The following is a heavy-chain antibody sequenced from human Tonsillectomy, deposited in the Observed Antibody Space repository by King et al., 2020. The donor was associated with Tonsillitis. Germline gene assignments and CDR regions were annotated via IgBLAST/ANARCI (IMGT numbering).Heavy chain of an antibody. CDR1: GYSISSGYY. V-gene: IGHV4-38-2*02. J-gene: IGHJ3*02. D-gene: IGHD1-20*01. Sequence: VQLQESGPGLVKPSETLSLTCAVSGYSISSGYYWGWIRQPPGKGLEWIGSIYHSGSTHYNPSLKSRLSISLDTSKNNFSLKLSSVTAADTAVYYCARDYNWIDDGDAFDIWSQGTMVTVSS. CDR2: IYHSGST. CDR3: ARDYNWIDDGDAFDI.